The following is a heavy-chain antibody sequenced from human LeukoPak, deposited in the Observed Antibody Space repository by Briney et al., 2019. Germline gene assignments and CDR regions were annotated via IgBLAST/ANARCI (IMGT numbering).Heavy chain of an antibody. Sequence: SETLSLTCTVSGGSISSGDYYWSWIRQPPGKGLEWIGSIYYSGSTYYNPSLKSRVTISVDTSKNQFSLKLSSVTAADTAVYYCARHVATMIQNDDAFDIWGQGTMVTVSS. V-gene: IGHV4-39*01. CDR1: GGSISSGDYY. J-gene: IGHJ3*02. CDR3: ARHVATMIQNDDAFDI. D-gene: IGHD3-22*01. CDR2: IYYSGST.